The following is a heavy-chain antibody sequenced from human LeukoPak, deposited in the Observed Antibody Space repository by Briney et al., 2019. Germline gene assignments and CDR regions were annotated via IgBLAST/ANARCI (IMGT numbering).Heavy chain of an antibody. CDR3: AREGVGATHSREEYYYYYGMDV. V-gene: IGHV3-33*01. J-gene: IGHJ6*02. D-gene: IGHD1-26*01. Sequence: PGGSLRLSCAASGFTFSSYGMHWVRQAPGKGLEWVAVIWYDGSNKYYADSVKGRLTISRDNSKNTLYLQMNSLRAEDTAVYYCAREGVGATHSREEYYYYYGMDVWGQGTTVTVSS. CDR2: IWYDGSNK. CDR1: GFTFSSYG.